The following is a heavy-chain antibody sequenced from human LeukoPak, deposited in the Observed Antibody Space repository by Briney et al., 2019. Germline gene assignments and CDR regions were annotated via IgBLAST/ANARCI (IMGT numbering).Heavy chain of an antibody. V-gene: IGHV1-18*01. Sequence: GASVKVSCKASGYTFTNSGINWVRQAPGQGLEWMGLISAYSGTTNYAQKFQGRVTMTTDTSTTTAYMELRGLRSDDTAVYYCARGGSNWNYHYYFDYWGQGTLVTVSS. CDR3: ARGGSNWNYHYYFDY. CDR1: GYTFTNSG. CDR2: ISAYSGTT. J-gene: IGHJ4*02. D-gene: IGHD1-7*01.